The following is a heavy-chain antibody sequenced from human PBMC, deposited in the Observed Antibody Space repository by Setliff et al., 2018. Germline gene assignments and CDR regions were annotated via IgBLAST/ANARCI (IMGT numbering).Heavy chain of an antibody. D-gene: IGHD7-27*01. V-gene: IGHV1-18*01. CDR2: ISAYNANT. J-gene: IGHJ3*02. Sequence: SVQVSCKASGYIFTSYAINWVRQAPGQGLEWMGSISAYNANTNYAQNLQGRVTMTRDTSTSTAYMELRSLRSDDTAVYYCAREPLWGSHDAFDIWGQGTMVTVSS. CDR1: GYIFTSYA. CDR3: AREPLWGSHDAFDI.